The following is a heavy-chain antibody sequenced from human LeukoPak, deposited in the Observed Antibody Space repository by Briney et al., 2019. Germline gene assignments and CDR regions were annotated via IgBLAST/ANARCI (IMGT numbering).Heavy chain of an antibody. J-gene: IGHJ4*02. D-gene: IGHD1-26*01. CDR2: IYHYGTT. CDR3: ARGPSLGAHLDY. CDR1: GFAFGSYAM. Sequence: GSLRLSCASSGFAFGSYAMSWVRQAPWKGLEWIGEIYHYGTTNYNPSLKGRVTISVDKSKNQFSLKFNSVTAADTAVYYCARGPSLGAHLDYWGQGTLVTVSS. V-gene: IGHV4-4*02.